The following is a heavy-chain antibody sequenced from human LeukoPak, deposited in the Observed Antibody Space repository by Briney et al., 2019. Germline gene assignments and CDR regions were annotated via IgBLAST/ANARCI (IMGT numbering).Heavy chain of an antibody. J-gene: IGHJ6*02. CDR1: GYTFTSYG. D-gene: IGHD3-22*01. V-gene: IGHV1-18*01. CDR2: IRAYNGNT. CDR3: ARDSNYYDSSGPHYYYYYGMDV. Sequence: ASVKVSCKASGYTFTSYGISWVRQAPGQGLEWMGWIRAYNGNTNYAQKLQGRVTMTTDTSTSTAYMELRSLRSDDTAVYYCARDSNYYDSSGPHYYYYYGMDVWGQGTTVTVSS.